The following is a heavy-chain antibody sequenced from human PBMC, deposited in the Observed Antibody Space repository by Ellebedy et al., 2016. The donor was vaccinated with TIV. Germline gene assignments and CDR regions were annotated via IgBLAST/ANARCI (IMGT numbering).Heavy chain of an antibody. D-gene: IGHD1-26*01. J-gene: IGHJ4*02. V-gene: IGHV3-7*03. CDR3: ARSGSECDY. Sequence: GESLKISCAASGFTFSNYWMSWVRQAPGKGLEWVANIKEDGSEKHYVDSVKGRFTISRDNAKNSLYLQMNSLRAEDTAVYYCARSGSECDYWGQGSLVTVST. CDR1: GFTFSNYW. CDR2: IKEDGSEK.